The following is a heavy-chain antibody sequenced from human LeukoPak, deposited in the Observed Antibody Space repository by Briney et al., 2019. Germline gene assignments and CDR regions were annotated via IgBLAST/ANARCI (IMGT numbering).Heavy chain of an antibody. J-gene: IGHJ4*02. CDR2: IYSDGTI. CDR3: AREVGGGASGQ. Sequence: GGSLRLSCAASGFTISSNYMSWVRQVPGKGLEWVSVIYSDGTISYADSVKGRFTISRDNSENTLYLQMNSLRVEDTAVYYCAREVGGGASGQWGQGTLVTVSS. D-gene: IGHD3-16*01. V-gene: IGHV3-66*01. CDR1: GFTISSNY.